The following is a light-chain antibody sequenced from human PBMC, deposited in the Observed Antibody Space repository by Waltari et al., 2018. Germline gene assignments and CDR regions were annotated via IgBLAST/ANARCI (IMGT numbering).Light chain of an antibody. Sequence: AIRITQSPSSLSASTGDRVTITCRASQGISSYLAWYQQKPGKAPNLLIYAASTLQSGVPSRFSGSGSGTDFTLTISCLQSEDFATYYCQQYYSYPPTFGQGTKAEIK. V-gene: IGKV1-8*01. J-gene: IGKJ1*01. CDR1: QGISSY. CDR2: AAS. CDR3: QQYYSYPPT.